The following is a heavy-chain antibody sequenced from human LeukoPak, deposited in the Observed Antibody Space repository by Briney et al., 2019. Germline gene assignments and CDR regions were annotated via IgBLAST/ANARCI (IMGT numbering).Heavy chain of an antibody. Sequence: ASETLSLTCTVSGGSISSGGYYWSWIRQHPEKGLEWIGYIYYSGSTYYNPSLKSRVTISVDTPKNQFSLKLSSVTAADTAVYYCATYDSSGTRVDYWGQGTLVTVSS. CDR2: IYYSGST. J-gene: IGHJ4*02. CDR1: GGSISSGGYY. V-gene: IGHV4-31*03. D-gene: IGHD3-22*01. CDR3: ATYDSSGTRVDY.